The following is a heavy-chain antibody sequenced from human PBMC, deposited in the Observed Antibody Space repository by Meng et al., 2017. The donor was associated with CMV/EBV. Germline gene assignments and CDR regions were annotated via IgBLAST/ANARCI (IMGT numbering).Heavy chain of an antibody. D-gene: IGHD3-3*01. Sequence: SQTLSLTCAVYGGSFSGYYWSWIRQPPGKGLEWIGEINHSGSTNYNPSLKSRVTISVDTSKSQFSLKLSSVTATDTAVYYCARGESYYDFWSGSSNWFDPWGQGTLVTVSS. V-gene: IGHV4-34*01. CDR2: INHSGST. CDR3: ARGESYYDFWSGSSNWFDP. J-gene: IGHJ5*02. CDR1: GGSFSGYY.